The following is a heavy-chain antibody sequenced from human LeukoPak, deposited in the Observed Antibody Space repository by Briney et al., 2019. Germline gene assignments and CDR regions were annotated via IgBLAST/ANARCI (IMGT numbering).Heavy chain of an antibody. J-gene: IGHJ5*02. Sequence: PGGSLRLSCAASGFTVSSNYMSWVRQAPGKGLEWVSVIYSGGSTYYADSVKGRFTISRDNSKNTLHLQMNSLRAEDTAVYYCARDYSSSWTLGGSWGQGTLVTVSS. CDR1: GFTVSSNY. V-gene: IGHV3-53*01. CDR2: IYSGGST. CDR3: ARDYSSSWTLGGS. D-gene: IGHD6-13*01.